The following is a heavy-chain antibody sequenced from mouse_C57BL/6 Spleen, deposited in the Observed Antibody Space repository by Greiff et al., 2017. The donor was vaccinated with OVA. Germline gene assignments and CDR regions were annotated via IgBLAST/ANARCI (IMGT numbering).Heavy chain of an antibody. V-gene: IGHV1-64*01. J-gene: IGHJ4*01. CDR1: SYTFTSYW. CDR2: IHPNSGST. Sequence: VQLQQPGAELVKPGASVKLSCKASSYTFTSYWMHWVKQRPGQGLEWIGMIHPNSGSTNYNEKFKSKATLTVDKSSSTAYMQLSSLTSEDAAVYYCARSGTDYYAMDYWGQGTSVTVSS. D-gene: IGHD4-1*01. CDR3: ARSGTDYYAMDY.